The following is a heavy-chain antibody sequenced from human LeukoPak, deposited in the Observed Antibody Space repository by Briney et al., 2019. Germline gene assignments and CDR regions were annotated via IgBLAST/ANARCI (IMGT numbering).Heavy chain of an antibody. V-gene: IGHV4-39*01. J-gene: IGHJ4*02. CDR3: ARVALDRPFDY. CDR1: GGSISSSSYY. CDR2: IYYSGST. D-gene: IGHD1-14*01. Sequence: SETLSLTCTVSGGSISSSSYYWGWIRQPPGKGLEWIGSIYYSGSTYYNPSLKSRVTISVDTSKNQFSLKLSSVTAADTVVYYCARVALDRPFDYWGQGTLVTVSS.